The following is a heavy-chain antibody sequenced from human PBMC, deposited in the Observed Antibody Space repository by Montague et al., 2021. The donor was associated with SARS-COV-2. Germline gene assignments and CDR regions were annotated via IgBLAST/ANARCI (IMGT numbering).Heavy chain of an antibody. CDR3: ASPGTGYCSGNECYSNWFDL. Sequence: CAISGDSVSSNTAGWNWIRQSPSRGLEWLGRTQYRSKWLNDYALFVRSRITITPDTSKNQFSLKQSSVTAADTAVYFCASPGTGYCSGNECYSNWFDLWGQGILVTVSS. CDR2: TQYRSKWLN. D-gene: IGHD2-15*01. V-gene: IGHV6-1*01. J-gene: IGHJ5*02. CDR1: GDSVSSNTAG.